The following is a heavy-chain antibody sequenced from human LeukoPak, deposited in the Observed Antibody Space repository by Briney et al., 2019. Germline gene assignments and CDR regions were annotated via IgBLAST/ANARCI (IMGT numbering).Heavy chain of an antibody. V-gene: IGHV3-53*01. CDR2: IYSGGST. J-gene: IGHJ4*02. CDR1: GFTVSSNY. CDR3: ARMTYYYDSSGYYFIPFDY. Sequence: GGSLRLSCAASGFTVSSNYMGWVRQAPGKGLEWVSVIYSGGSTYYADSVKGRFTISRDNSKNPLYLQMNSLRAEDTAVYYCARMTYYYDSSGYYFIPFDYWGQGTLVTVSS. D-gene: IGHD3-22*01.